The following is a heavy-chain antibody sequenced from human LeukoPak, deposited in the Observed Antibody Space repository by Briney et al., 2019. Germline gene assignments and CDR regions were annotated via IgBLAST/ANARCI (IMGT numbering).Heavy chain of an antibody. Sequence: GGSLRLSCATSGFTFSSYEMNWVRQAPGKGLEWISYITTSGTSTYYADSVKGRFTISRDNGKTALALQMNSLRAEDTAVYYCVVHSATSCYWGQGTLVTVSS. V-gene: IGHV3-48*03. D-gene: IGHD1-26*01. CDR3: VVHSATSCY. CDR2: ITTSGTST. J-gene: IGHJ4*02. CDR1: GFTFSSYE.